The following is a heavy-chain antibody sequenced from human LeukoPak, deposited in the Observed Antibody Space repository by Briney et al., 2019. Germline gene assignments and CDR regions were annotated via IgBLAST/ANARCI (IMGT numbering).Heavy chain of an antibody. D-gene: IGHD1-26*01. CDR2: VYSGGST. V-gene: IGHV3-66*01. CDR1: GFTVSSNY. Sequence: GGSLRLSCAASGFTVSSNYMSWVRQAPGKGLEWVSVVYSGGSTFYADSVKGRFTISRDNSKNTLYLQVNSVRVEDTAVYYCAREGRGSYYFDFWGQGTLVTVSS. J-gene: IGHJ4*02. CDR3: AREGRGSYYFDF.